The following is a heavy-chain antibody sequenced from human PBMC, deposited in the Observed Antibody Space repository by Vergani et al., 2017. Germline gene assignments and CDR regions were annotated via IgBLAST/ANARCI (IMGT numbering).Heavy chain of an antibody. CDR3: AREGSDFWSVYRTGWAFDI. D-gene: IGHD3-3*01. V-gene: IGHV1-69*09. CDR1: GYTFTSYD. CDR2: IIPILGIA. J-gene: IGHJ3*02. Sequence: QVQLVQSGAEVKKPGASVKVSCKASGYTFTSYDINWVRQATGQGLEWMGRIIPILGIANYAQKFQGRVTITADKSTSTAYMELSSLRSEDTAVYYCAREGSDFWSVYRTGWAFDIWGQGTMVTVSS.